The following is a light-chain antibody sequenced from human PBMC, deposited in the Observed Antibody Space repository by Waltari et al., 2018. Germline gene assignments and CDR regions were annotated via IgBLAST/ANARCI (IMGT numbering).Light chain of an antibody. CDR2: GAS. CDR3: QQTYSTPLA. J-gene: IGKJ4*01. V-gene: IGKV1-39*01. Sequence: IQMTQSQSSVSASTADTLTITCRASENIGKYLSWYLQKPGKPPKLLIYGASTLQTGVPVRLSGSGSGTDFSLTITALQPEDFATYYCQQTYSTPLAFGGGTTVDIK. CDR1: ENIGKY.